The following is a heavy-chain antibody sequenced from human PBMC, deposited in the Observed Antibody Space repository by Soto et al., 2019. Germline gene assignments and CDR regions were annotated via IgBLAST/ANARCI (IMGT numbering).Heavy chain of an antibody. CDR1: GYTFTSYG. J-gene: IGHJ5*02. Sequence: QVQLVKSGAEGKKPVASVNVSCKASGYTFTSYGISWVRQAPGQGLEWMGWISAYNGNPNYAQKLQGRVTMNTDTSTSTAYMELRSLRSDDTAVYYCASDVITVTTGDNWFYTWGKGTMVTVSS. D-gene: IGHD4-17*01. CDR2: ISAYNGNP. V-gene: IGHV1-18*04. CDR3: ASDVITVTTGDNWFYT.